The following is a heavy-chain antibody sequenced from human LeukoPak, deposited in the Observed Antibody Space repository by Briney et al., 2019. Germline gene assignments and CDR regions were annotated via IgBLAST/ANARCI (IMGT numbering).Heavy chain of an antibody. V-gene: IGHV4-59*01. Sequence: SETLSLTCTVSGDSINGYYWTWIRQPPGKGLEWIGYIYYSGSTDYNPPLKSRVTISLDTSKNQFSLKLSSVTAADTAVYYCARRLQGGAFDIWGQGTMVTVSS. CDR1: GDSINGYY. J-gene: IGHJ3*02. CDR3: ARRLQGGAFDI. CDR2: IYYSGST. D-gene: IGHD3-16*01.